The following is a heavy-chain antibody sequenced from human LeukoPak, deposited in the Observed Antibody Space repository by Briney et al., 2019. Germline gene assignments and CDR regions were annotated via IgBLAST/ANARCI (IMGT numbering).Heavy chain of an antibody. CDR1: GYTFTSYD. CDR3: ARKPIAARSPYFDY. J-gene: IGHJ4*02. D-gene: IGHD6-6*01. V-gene: IGHV1-8*01. Sequence: GASVEVSCKASGYTFTSYDINWVRQATGQGLEWMGWMNPNSGNTGYAQKFQGRVTMTRNTSISTAYMELSSLRSEDTAVYYCARKPIAARSPYFDYWGQGTLVTASS. CDR2: MNPNSGNT.